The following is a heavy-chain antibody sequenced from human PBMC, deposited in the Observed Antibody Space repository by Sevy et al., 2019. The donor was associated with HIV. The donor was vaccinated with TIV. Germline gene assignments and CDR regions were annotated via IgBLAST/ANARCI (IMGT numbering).Heavy chain of an antibody. CDR1: GFTFSSYE. CDR2: ISSSGSTI. Sequence: GGSLRLSCAASGFTFSSYEMNWVRQAPGKGLKWVSYISSSGSTIYYADSVKGRFTISRDNAKNSLYLQMNSLRAEDTAVYYCARSIAVAGTPDYWGQGTLVTVSS. CDR3: ARSIAVAGTPDY. D-gene: IGHD6-19*01. J-gene: IGHJ4*02. V-gene: IGHV3-48*03.